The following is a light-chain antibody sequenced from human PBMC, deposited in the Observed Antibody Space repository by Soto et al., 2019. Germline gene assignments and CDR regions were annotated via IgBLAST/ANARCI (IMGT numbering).Light chain of an antibody. CDR1: QDISNY. CDR2: DAS. J-gene: IGKJ5*01. Sequence: DIQMTQSPSSLSASVGDRVTITCQASQDISNYLNWYQQKPGKAPKLLIYDASNLETGVPSRFSGSGSGTDFTFSISSLQHEDIATYYCQQYDNLITFGQGTRREIK. CDR3: QQYDNLIT. V-gene: IGKV1-33*01.